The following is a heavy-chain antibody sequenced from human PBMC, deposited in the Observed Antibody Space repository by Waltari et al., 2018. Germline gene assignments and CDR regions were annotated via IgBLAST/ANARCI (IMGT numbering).Heavy chain of an antibody. Sequence: EVQLVESGGGLVQSGGSLRLSCAASGFSISRYWMHWVRQAPGKGLVWVSHITTDVTSTNYADSVKGRFTISRDSAKNTLYLQMNSLRAEDTALYYCVREGHDCYNEGDAFDIWGHGTMVTVSS. D-gene: IGHD2-21*02. CDR3: VREGHDCYNEGDAFDI. J-gene: IGHJ3*02. CDR2: ITTDVTST. CDR1: GFSISRYW. V-gene: IGHV3-74*01.